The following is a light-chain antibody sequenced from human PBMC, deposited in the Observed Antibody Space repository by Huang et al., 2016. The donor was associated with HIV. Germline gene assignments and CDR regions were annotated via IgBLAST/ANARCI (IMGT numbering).Light chain of an antibody. J-gene: IGKJ2*01. CDR1: QDITNY. Sequence: DIQMTQSPPSLSASVGDTITITCQGSQDITNYLNWYQQKPGKAPKLLIYDASNLETGVPSRFSGSGSGTDFSFTISSLQPDDIASYYCQQFDDIPYTFGQGTKLEIK. V-gene: IGKV1-33*01. CDR2: DAS. CDR3: QQFDDIPYT.